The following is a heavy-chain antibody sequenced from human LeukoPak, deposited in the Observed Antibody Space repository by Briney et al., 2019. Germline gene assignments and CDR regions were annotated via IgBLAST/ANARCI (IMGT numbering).Heavy chain of an antibody. CDR2: ISSSGSTI. J-gene: IGHJ6*02. Sequence: GGSLRLSCAASGFTFSDYYMSWIRQAPGKGLEWVSYISSSGSTISYADSVKGRFTISRDNAKNSLYLQMNSLRAEDTAVYYCARALNYYDSSGYYYNYYYYYGMDVWGQGTTVTVSS. CDR1: GFTFSDYY. V-gene: IGHV3-11*01. D-gene: IGHD3-22*01. CDR3: ARALNYYDSSGYYYNYYYYYGMDV.